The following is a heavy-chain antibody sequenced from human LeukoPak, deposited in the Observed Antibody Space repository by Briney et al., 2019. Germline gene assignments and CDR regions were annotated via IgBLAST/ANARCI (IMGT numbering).Heavy chain of an antibody. CDR3: ARDGYYGSGKKDL. Sequence: PSGTLSLTCAVSGGSISSSNWWSWVRQPPGKGLEWIGEIYHSGSTNHNPSLKSRVTISVDKSKNQFSLKLSSVTAADTAVYYCARDGYYGSGKKDLWGRGTLVTVSS. CDR2: IYHSGST. D-gene: IGHD3-10*01. V-gene: IGHV4-4*02. CDR1: GGSISSSNW. J-gene: IGHJ2*01.